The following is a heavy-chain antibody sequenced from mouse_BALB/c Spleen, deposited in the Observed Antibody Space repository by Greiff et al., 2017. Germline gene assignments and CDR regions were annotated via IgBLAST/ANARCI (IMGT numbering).Heavy chain of an antibody. CDR2: INPSSGYT. CDR3: ARYDYGSSYYFDY. V-gene: IGHV1-4*01. J-gene: IGHJ2*01. Sequence: QVQLQQSGAELARPGASVKMSCKASGYTFTSYTMHWVKLRPGQGLEWIGYINPSSGYTNYNQKFKDKATLTADKSSSTAYMQLSILTSEDSAVYYCARYDYGSSYYFDYWGQGTTLTVSS. CDR1: GYTFTSYT. D-gene: IGHD1-1*01.